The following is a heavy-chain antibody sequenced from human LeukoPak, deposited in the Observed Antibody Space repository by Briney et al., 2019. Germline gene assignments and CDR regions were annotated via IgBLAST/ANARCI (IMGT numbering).Heavy chain of an antibody. CDR3: ARVTWKTIIAAPDY. V-gene: IGHV1-2*06. Sequence: ASVKVSCKTSGYTFTDYYIHWVRQAPGQGLEWMGQLNPHTGGANYAQKFQGRVFMTRDASINTAYMEVTRLTSDDTAVYYCARVTWKTIIAAPDYWGQGTLVTVSS. CDR2: LNPHTGGA. CDR1: GYTFTDYY. D-gene: IGHD3-3*01. J-gene: IGHJ4*02.